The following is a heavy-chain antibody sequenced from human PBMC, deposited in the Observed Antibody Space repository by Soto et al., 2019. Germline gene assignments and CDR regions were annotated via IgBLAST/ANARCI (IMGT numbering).Heavy chain of an antibody. CDR1: GYTFTSYW. D-gene: IGHD2-2*01. V-gene: IGHV5-51*01. CDR2: IYPGDSDT. J-gene: IGHJ5*02. Sequence: PGESLKISCKGSGYTFTSYWIAWVRQLPGKGLESMGIIYPGDSDTRYSPSFHGQVTTSADNSISTPYLQWSSLKAPDTAMYYGARRYCSSTSCYEGPWGEGTLVTVSS. CDR3: ARRYCSSTSCYEGP.